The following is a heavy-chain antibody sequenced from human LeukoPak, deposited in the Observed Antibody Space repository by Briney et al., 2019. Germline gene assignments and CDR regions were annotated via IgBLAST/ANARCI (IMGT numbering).Heavy chain of an antibody. V-gene: IGHV1-69*05. CDR2: IIPIFGTA. Sequence: SVKVSCKASGGTFSSYAISWVRKASGQGLEWMGGIIPIFGTANYAQKFQGRVTITTDESTSTAYMELSSLRSEDTAVYYCARVLGQQLVRGWFDPWGQGTLVTVSS. CDR3: ARVLGQQLVRGWFDP. D-gene: IGHD6-13*01. CDR1: GGTFSSYA. J-gene: IGHJ5*02.